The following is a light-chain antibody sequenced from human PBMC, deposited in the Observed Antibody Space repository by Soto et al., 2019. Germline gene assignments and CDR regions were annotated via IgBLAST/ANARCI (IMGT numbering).Light chain of an antibody. CDR1: QSVSNN. J-gene: IGKJ2*01. CDR3: QQYSNWPPSYT. CDR2: GAS. Sequence: EIVLTQSPATLSVSPGERATLSCRASQSVSNNLGWYQQKPGQAPRLLIYGASNRATGVPARFSGSGSGTDFTLTISSLQSEEFAVYYCQQYSNWPPSYTFGQGTKLEIK. V-gene: IGKV3-15*01.